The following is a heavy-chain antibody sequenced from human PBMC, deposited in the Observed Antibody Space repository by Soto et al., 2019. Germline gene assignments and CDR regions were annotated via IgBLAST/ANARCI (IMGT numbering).Heavy chain of an antibody. CDR3: ARGRNTSVYPNFDP. J-gene: IGHJ5*02. CDR2: IYHSGRT. D-gene: IGHD3-22*01. V-gene: IGHV4-30-2*01. CDR1: GGSITTGDYS. Sequence: SETLSLTCAVSGGSITTGDYSWNWFRQPPGKGLEWLGYIYHSGRTYYNPSLKGRATISVDRSKNHFSLRLRSVPAADTAEYYCARGRNTSVYPNFDPWGQGTLVTVSS.